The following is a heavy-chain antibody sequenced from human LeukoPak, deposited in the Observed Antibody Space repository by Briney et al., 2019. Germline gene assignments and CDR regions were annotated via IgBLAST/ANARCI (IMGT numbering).Heavy chain of an antibody. J-gene: IGHJ4*02. CDR2: VSGSSSYI. D-gene: IGHD3-10*01. CDR3: AREGPGVGTRFDY. Sequence: GGSLRLSCVASRFSFSSYSMNWVRQAPGKGLEWVSSVSGSSSYIYYADSVKGRFTISRDNAKNSLYLQMNSLRPEDTAVYYCAREGPGVGTRFDYWGQGTLVTVSS. CDR1: RFSFSSYS. V-gene: IGHV3-21*01.